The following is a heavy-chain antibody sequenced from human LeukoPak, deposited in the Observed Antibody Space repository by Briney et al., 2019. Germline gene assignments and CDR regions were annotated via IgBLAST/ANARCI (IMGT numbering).Heavy chain of an antibody. CDR3: ARPPHNWNDGDYFDY. CDR2: INPSGGST. CDR1: GGTFSSYA. V-gene: IGHV1-46*01. J-gene: IGHJ4*02. Sequence: ASVKVSCKASGGTFSSYAISWVRQAPGQGLEWMGIINPSGGSTSYAQKFQGRVTMTRDTSTSTVYMELSSLRSEDTAVYYCARPPHNWNDGDYFDYWGQGTLVTVSS. D-gene: IGHD1-20*01.